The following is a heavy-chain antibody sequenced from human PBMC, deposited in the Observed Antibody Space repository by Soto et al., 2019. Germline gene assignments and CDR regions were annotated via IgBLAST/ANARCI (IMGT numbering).Heavy chain of an antibody. J-gene: IGHJ4*02. CDR2: IYWDDDK. CDR3: AHGSGWLSDY. V-gene: IGHV2-5*02. Sequence: QITLKESDPTLVKPTQTLTLTCTFSGFSLDSPAVGVNWIRQPPGKALEWLGLIYWDDDKKYNPSLKSRLTITRDTSKNQVVLTMTNMDPVDTATYYCAHGSGWLSDYWGQGTLVTVSS. D-gene: IGHD6-19*01. CDR1: GFSLDSPAVG.